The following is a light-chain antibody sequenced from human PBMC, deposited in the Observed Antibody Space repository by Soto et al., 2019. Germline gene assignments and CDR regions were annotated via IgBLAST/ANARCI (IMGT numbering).Light chain of an antibody. CDR1: SSNIGINY. V-gene: IGLV1-47*01. J-gene: IGLJ3*02. Sequence: QSVLTQPPSASGTPGQRVTISCSGSSSNIGINYVYWYQQLPGTAPKLLIYRNNQRPSGVPDRFSGSKSGTSASLANSGLRSEDWADYYCASWDDSLSGWVFGGGTKLTVL. CDR3: ASWDDSLSGWV. CDR2: RNN.